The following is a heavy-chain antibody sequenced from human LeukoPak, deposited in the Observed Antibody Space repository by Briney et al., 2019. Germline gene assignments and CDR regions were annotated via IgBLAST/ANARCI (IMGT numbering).Heavy chain of an antibody. CDR2: IKQDGSEK. D-gene: IGHD6-19*01. CDR1: GFNFDHYW. J-gene: IGHJ5*02. CDR3: ARDPGSGWWGGFDL. Sequence: TGGSLRLSCAASGFNFDHYWMTWVRQAPGKGLEWVANIKQDGSEKVYLDSMKGRFTISRDNSRDSLYLQMNSLRPEDTAVYYCARDPGSGWWGGFDLWGQGTLVTVSS. V-gene: IGHV3-7*04.